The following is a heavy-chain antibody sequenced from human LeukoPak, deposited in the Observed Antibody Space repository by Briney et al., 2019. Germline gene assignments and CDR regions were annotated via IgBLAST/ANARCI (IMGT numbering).Heavy chain of an antibody. CDR3: ARDAPLGCSSTSCYLGVGRLSHAFDI. J-gene: IGHJ3*02. V-gene: IGHV1-69*05. CDR2: IIPLFGTV. D-gene: IGHD2-2*01. Sequence: GSSVKVSCKASGGTFSSYAISWVRQAPGQGLEWMRGIIPLFGTVNYAQKFQGRVTITTDESTSTAYMELSSLRSEDTAMYYCARDAPLGCSSTSCYLGVGRLSHAFDIWGQGTMVTVSS. CDR1: GGTFSSYA.